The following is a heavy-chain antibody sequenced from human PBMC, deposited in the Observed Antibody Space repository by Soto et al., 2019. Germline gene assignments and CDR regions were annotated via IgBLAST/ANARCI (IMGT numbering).Heavy chain of an antibody. J-gene: IGHJ4*02. CDR3: VRGGHGSGSYLGSY. CDR2: IRQDGGAQ. D-gene: IGHD3-10*01. Sequence: GGSLRLSCVASGFTFTTYWMSWVRQAPGKGLEWVASIRQDGGAQYYVDSVKGRFTISRDNAKNSVYLQMDSLRAEDTAVYYCVRGGHGSGSYLGSYWGQGILVTVSS. V-gene: IGHV3-7*03. CDR1: GFTFTTYW.